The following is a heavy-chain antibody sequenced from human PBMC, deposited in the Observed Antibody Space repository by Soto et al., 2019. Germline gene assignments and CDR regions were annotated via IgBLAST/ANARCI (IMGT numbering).Heavy chain of an antibody. D-gene: IGHD3-16*02. CDR1: GFTFSSYG. CDR3: ASYRSDYYYYGMDV. CDR2: IWYDGSNK. V-gene: IGHV3-33*01. J-gene: IGHJ6*02. Sequence: QVQLVESGGGVVQPGRSLRLSCAASGFTFSSYGMHWVRQAPGKGLEWVAVIWYDGSNKYYADSVKGRFTISRDNSKNTLYLQMNSLRAEDTAVYYCASYRSDYYYYGMDVWGQGTTVTVSS.